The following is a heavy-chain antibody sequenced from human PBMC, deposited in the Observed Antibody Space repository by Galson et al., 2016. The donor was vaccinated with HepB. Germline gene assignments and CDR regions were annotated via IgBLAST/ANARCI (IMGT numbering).Heavy chain of an antibody. CDR1: GGSFSAYF. CDR2: IDYSGNT. J-gene: IGHJ4*02. Sequence: SETLSLTCAVNGGSFSAYFWTWVRQPPGKGLEWIGEIDYSGNTKYNPSLKGRFTMSVDTSKTQFSLKLSSVTAADTAVYYFARHSHTVGLDFWGQGTLVTVSS. CDR3: ARHSHTVGLDF. V-gene: IGHV4-34*01. D-gene: IGHD1-26*01.